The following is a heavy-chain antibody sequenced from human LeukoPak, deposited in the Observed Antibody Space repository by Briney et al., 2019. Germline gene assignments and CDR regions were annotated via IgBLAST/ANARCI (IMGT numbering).Heavy chain of an antibody. CDR2: IYYSGST. CDR1: GGSISSYY. Sequence: PSETLSLTCTVSGGSISSYYWRWVRQPPGKGLEWIGYIYYSGSTNYNPSLKSRVTISVDTSKNQFSLRLSSVTAADTAVYYCARDCSSTCSDAFDIWGQGTMVTVSS. V-gene: IGHV4-59*01. J-gene: IGHJ3*02. CDR3: ARDCSSTCSDAFDI. D-gene: IGHD2-2*01.